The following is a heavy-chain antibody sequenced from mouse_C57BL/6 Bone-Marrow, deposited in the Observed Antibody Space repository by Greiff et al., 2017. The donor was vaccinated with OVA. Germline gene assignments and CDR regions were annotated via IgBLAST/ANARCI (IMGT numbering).Heavy chain of an antibody. J-gene: IGHJ2*01. CDR1: GFTFSDYG. Sequence: EVKLVDSGGGLVNPGGSLKLSCAASGFTFSDYGMHWVRQAPEKGLEWVAYISSGSSTIYYADTVKGRFTISRDNAKNTLFLQMTSLRSEDTAMYYCAKTGFDYWGQGTTLTVSS. CDR3: AKTGFDY. V-gene: IGHV5-17*01. D-gene: IGHD4-1*01. CDR2: ISSGSSTI.